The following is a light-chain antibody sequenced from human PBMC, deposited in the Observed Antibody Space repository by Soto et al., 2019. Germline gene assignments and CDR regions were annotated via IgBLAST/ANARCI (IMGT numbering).Light chain of an antibody. V-gene: IGLV2-14*03. CDR3: SSYSGSSTLEV. CDR1: SNDVGGYNY. J-gene: IGLJ1*01. Sequence: QSVLTQPASVSGSAGQSVTISCTGTSNDVGGYNYVSWYQQHPGKAPKLIIYDVTIRPSGVSNRFSGSKSGNTASLAISARRAEDEADYHCSSYSGSSTLEVFGAGTKLTVL. CDR2: DVT.